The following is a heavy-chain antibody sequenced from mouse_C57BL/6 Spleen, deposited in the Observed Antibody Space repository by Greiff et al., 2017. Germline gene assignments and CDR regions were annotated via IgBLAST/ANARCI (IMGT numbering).Heavy chain of an antibody. CDR2: IDPEDGET. Sequence: EVQGVESGAELVKPGASVKLSCTASGFNIKDYYMHWVKQRTEQGLEWIGRIDPEDGETKYAPKFQGKATITADTSSNTAYRQFSSLTSEYTAVYYSTRVYKSGFDYWGQGTTLTVSS. J-gene: IGHJ2*01. CDR1: GFNIKDYY. D-gene: IGHD1-1*01. V-gene: IGHV14-2*01. CDR3: TRVYKSGFDY.